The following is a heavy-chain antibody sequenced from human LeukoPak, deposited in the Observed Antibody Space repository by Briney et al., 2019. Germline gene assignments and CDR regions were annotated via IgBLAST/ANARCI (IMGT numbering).Heavy chain of an antibody. CDR3: ARTYGAVIYRHLDL. D-gene: IGHD3-10*01. J-gene: IGHJ2*01. CDR2: ISCAGDA. V-gene: IGHV3-13*01. Sequence: GALQLSCAASGFSFSTYDMHWGRQVTGKGLEWVSGISCAGDAFYPDSVKGRFTISRENPENSLNLQMHSLRPGDTAVYFCARTYGAVIYRHLDLWGRGALVTVSS. CDR1: GFSFSTYD.